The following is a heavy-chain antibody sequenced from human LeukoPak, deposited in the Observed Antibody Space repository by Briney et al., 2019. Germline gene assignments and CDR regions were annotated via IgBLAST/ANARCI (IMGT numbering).Heavy chain of an antibody. CDR3: SARAYSSGYPFIDY. CDR2: INPNSGAT. D-gene: IGHD3-22*01. J-gene: IGHJ4*02. CDR1: GYIFTGYY. Sequence: ASVKVSCKASGYIFTGYYLHWVRQAPGQGLEWMGWINPNSGATNYAQKFQGRVTMTRDTSITTAYMELSRLRSDDTAVYYCSARAYSSGYPFIDYWGQGTLVTVSS. V-gene: IGHV1-2*02.